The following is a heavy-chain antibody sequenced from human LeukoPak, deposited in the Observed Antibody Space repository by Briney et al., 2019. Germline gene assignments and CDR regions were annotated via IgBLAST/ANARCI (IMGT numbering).Heavy chain of an antibody. J-gene: IGHJ4*02. V-gene: IGHV4-59*08. CDR1: SGSIRGYY. CDR3: ARHILTAGSIE. D-gene: IGHD2-15*01. CDR2: IYNSGTT. Sequence: PSETLSLTCIVSSGSIRGYYWSGIRQPPGKGGEWIAYIYNSGTTKYNPSLKSRVTISMDTSKRQFSLKLSSVTAADTAVYYCARHILTAGSIEWGQGTLVTVSS.